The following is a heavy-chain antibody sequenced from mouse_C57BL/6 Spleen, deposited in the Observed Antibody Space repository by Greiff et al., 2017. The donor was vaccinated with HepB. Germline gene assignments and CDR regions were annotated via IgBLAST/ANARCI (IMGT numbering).Heavy chain of an antibody. CDR2: FYPGSGSI. D-gene: IGHD1-1*02. CDR1: GYTFTEYT. CDR3: ARHEDDYGGYWYFDV. J-gene: IGHJ1*03. V-gene: IGHV1-62-2*01. Sequence: QVQLQQSGAELVKPGASVKLSCKASGYTFTEYTIHWVQQRSGQGLEWIGWFYPGSGSITYNEKFKDKATLTADKSSSKVYMELSRLTSEDSAVYFCARHEDDYGGYWYFDVWGTGTTVTVSS.